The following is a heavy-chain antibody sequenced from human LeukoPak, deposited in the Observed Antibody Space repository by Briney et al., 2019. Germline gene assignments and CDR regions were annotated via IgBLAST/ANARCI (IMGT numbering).Heavy chain of an antibody. D-gene: IGHD3-16*01. CDR2: INPSGSST. CDR3: ARDLGGDYVDY. J-gene: IGHJ4*02. Sequence: ASVKVSCKASGYAFTRHYMHWVRQAPGQGLEWMGLINPSGSSTIYAQKFQGRVTMTRDTSISTAYMELSRLRSDDTAVYYCARDLGGDYVDYWGQGTLVTVSS. V-gene: IGHV1-46*01. CDR1: GYAFTRHY.